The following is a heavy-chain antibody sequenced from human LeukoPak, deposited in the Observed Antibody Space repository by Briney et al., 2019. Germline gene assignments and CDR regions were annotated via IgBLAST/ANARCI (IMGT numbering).Heavy chain of an antibody. Sequence: PQASVKVSCKASGYTFTGYYMHWVRQAPGQGLEWMGWINPNSGGTNYAQKFQGRVTMTRDTSISTAYMELSRLTSDDTAMYYCARDRTSGYNWFDPWGQGTLVTVSS. V-gene: IGHV1-2*02. CDR3: ARDRTSGYNWFDP. J-gene: IGHJ5*02. CDR2: INPNSGGT. CDR1: GYTFTGYY. D-gene: IGHD3-22*01.